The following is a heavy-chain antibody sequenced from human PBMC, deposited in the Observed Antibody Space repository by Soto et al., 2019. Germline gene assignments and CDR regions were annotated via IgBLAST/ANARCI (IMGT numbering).Heavy chain of an antibody. CDR3: ARRKERSSPNYFDY. V-gene: IGHV1-8*01. Sequence: QEQLVQSGAEVKKPGASVKVSCKTSGYTFSTYDINWVRQAPGQGLEWMGWMNPNTGNTGYAQKFRGRATLTRNTSISTAYMELMSLKTEDTAVYFCARRKERSSPNYFDYWGQGTLVTVSS. CDR2: MNPNTGNT. CDR1: GYTFSTYD. J-gene: IGHJ4*02. D-gene: IGHD2-2*01.